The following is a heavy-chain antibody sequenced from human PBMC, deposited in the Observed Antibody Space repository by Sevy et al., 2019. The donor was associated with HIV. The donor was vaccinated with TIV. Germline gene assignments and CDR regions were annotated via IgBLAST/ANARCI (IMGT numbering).Heavy chain of an antibody. CDR1: GFTFSSYG. D-gene: IGHD3-16*02. CDR2: ISYDGSNK. J-gene: IGHJ3*02. Sequence: GSLRLSCAASGFTFSSYGMHWVRQAPGKGLEWVAVISYDGSNKYYADSVKGRFTISRDNSKNTLYLQMNSLRAEDTAVYYCAKDLMIDYIWGSYRSDAFDIWGQGTMVTVSS. CDR3: AKDLMIDYIWGSYRSDAFDI. V-gene: IGHV3-30*18.